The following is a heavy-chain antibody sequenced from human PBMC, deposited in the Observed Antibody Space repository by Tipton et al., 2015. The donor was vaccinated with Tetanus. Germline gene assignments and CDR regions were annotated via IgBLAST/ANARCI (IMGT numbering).Heavy chain of an antibody. Sequence: SLRLSCAASGFTFSNYWMSWVRQAPGRGLEWVASIKQGGSDKNYVDSVKGRFTISRDNAKNSLYLQMNSPRAEDTAVYYCARDASRYTYGSNYFDYWGQGTLVTVSS. CDR2: IKQGGSDK. V-gene: IGHV3-7*01. CDR3: ARDASRYTYGSNYFDY. CDR1: GFTFSNYW. J-gene: IGHJ4*02. D-gene: IGHD5-18*01.